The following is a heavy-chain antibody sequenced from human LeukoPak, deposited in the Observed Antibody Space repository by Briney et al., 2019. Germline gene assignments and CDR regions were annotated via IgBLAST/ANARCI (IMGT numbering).Heavy chain of an antibody. D-gene: IGHD1-26*01. V-gene: IGHV1-46*01. CDR3: ARDNSVGDVAWWFDP. CDR1: GYSFTSHY. J-gene: IGHJ5*02. CDR2: INPTGSST. Sequence: ASVKVSCKASGYSFTSHYMHWVRQAPGQGLEWLGLINPTGSSTLYAQKFQGRVTTTRDMSTTTDYMELSSLRSDDTAVYYCARDNSVGDVAWWFDPWGQGTLVTVSS.